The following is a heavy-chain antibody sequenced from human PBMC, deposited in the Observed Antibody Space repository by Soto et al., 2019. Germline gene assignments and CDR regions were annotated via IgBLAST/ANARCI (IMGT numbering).Heavy chain of an antibody. J-gene: IGHJ4*02. CDR3: ARVRYDSCGYYYSGSGFDY. V-gene: IGHV1-18*01. CDR2: ISAYNGNT. D-gene: IGHD3-22*01. Sequence: QVQLVQSGAEVKKPGASVKVSCKASGYTFTSYGISWVRQAPGQGLEWMGWISAYNGNTNYAQKLQGRVTMTTDTSTSTAYMELRSLRSEDTAVYYCARVRYDSCGYYYSGSGFDYWGQGTLVTVSS. CDR1: GYTFTSYG.